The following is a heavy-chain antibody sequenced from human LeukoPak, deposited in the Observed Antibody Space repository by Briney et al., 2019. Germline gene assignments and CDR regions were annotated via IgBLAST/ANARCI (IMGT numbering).Heavy chain of an antibody. J-gene: IGHJ4*02. D-gene: IGHD3-22*01. CDR2: IRYDGSNT. CDR1: GFIFSNNG. V-gene: IGHV3-30*02. CDR3: AKDVSSGYYYADY. Sequence: GSLRLSCAASGFIFSNNGMHWVRQAPGKGLEWVAFIRYDGSNTYYADSVKGRFTISRDNSKNTLYLQMNSLRAEDTATYYCAKDVSSGYYYADYWGQGTLVTVSS.